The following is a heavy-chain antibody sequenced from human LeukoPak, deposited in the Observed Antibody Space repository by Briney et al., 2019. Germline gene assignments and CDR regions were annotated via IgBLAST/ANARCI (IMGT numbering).Heavy chain of an antibody. CDR1: GGSFGGYY. V-gene: IGHV4-34*01. J-gene: IGHJ4*02. D-gene: IGHD5-24*01. CDR2: INHSGST. Sequence: SETLSLTCAVYGGSFGGYYWSWIRQPPGKGLEWIGEINHSGSTNYNPSLKSRVTISVDTSKNQFSLKLSSVTAADTVVYYCARLGGVRYNPTFDYWGQGTLVTVSS. CDR3: ARLGGVRYNPTFDY.